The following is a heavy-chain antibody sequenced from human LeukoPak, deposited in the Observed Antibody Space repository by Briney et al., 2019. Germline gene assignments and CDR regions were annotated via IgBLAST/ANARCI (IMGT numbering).Heavy chain of an antibody. CDR3: ARRFCSGGTCYSSLDY. D-gene: IGHD2-15*01. CDR1: GGSISSGSYY. J-gene: IGHJ4*02. CDR2: IYTSGST. V-gene: IGHV4-61*02. Sequence: SQTLSLTCTVSGGSISSGSYYGSWLRQPAGKGLEWIGRIYTSGSTNYNPSLKSRVTISVDTSKNQFSLKLSSVTAADTAVYYCARRFCSGGTCYSSLDYWGQGTLVTVSS.